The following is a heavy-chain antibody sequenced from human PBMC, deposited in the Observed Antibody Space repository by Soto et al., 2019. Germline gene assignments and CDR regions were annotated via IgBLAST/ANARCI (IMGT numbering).Heavy chain of an antibody. V-gene: IGHV1-69*13. CDR3: ARDRHGYCTNGVCYGHYYGMDV. J-gene: IGHJ6*02. CDR2: IIPIFGPA. D-gene: IGHD2-8*01. CDR1: GGTFSSYA. Sequence: SVKVSCKASGGTFSSYAISWVRQAPGQGLEWMGGIIPIFGPANYAQKFQGRVTITADESTSTAYMELSSLRSEDTAVYYCARDRHGYCTNGVCYGHYYGMDVWGQGTTVTVSS.